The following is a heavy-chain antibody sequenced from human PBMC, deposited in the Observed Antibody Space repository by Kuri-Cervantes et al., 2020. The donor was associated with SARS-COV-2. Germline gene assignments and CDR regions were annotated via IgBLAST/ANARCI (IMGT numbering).Heavy chain of an antibody. CDR3: VRDGDHWNFDY. Sequence: GKSLKISCTASGFTFGDYAMSWVRQAPGKGLVWVSRINPDGSYTNNADSVKGRFPLSRDNAKNMLFLQMNSLRAEDTAVYYCVRDGDHWNFDYWGQGTLVTVSS. J-gene: IGHJ4*02. CDR2: INPDGSYT. V-gene: IGHV3-74*01. CDR1: GFTFGDYA. D-gene: IGHD1-1*01.